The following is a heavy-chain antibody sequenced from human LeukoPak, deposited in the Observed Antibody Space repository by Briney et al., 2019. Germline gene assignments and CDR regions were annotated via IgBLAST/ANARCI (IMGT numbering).Heavy chain of an antibody. CDR1: GFAFPILA. CDR2: ISDGGDLT. J-gene: IGHJ4*02. V-gene: IGHV3-23*01. CDR3: AKDARRTDGWYFFDH. Sequence: GGSLRLSCAASGFAFPILAMGWVRQAPGRGLEWVSVISDGGDLTYYADSVKGRFTISRDNSKNTLYLQMNSLRAEDTAVYYCAKDARRTDGWYFFDHWGQGTLVTVSS. D-gene: IGHD2-15*01.